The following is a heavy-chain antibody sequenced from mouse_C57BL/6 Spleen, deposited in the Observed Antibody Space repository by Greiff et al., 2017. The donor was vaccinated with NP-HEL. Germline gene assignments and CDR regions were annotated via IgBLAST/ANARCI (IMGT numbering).Heavy chain of an antibody. Sequence: VQLQQSGAELVKPGASVKMSCKASGYTFTTYPIEWMKQNHGKSLEWIGNFHPYNDDTKYNEKFKGKATLTVEKSSSTVYLELSRLTSDDSAVYYCARGYYYYGSTWYFDVWGTGTTVTVSS. CDR1: GYTFTTYP. CDR3: ARGYYYYGSTWYFDV. CDR2: FHPYNDDT. J-gene: IGHJ1*03. V-gene: IGHV1-47*01. D-gene: IGHD1-1*01.